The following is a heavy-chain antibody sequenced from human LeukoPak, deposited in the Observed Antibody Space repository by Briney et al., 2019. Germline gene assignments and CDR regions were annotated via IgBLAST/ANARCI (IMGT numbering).Heavy chain of an antibody. CDR3: ARAFWSTPSMGY. CDR1: GYTFTAYY. V-gene: IGHV1-2*02. Sequence: ASVKVSCKASGYTFTAYYMHWVRQAPGQGLEWMGWVNPNSGDTNYAQKFQGRVTMTRDTSTSTVYMELSSLRSEDTAVYYCARAFWSTPSMGYWGQGTLVTVSS. J-gene: IGHJ4*02. CDR2: VNPNSGDT. D-gene: IGHD3-3*01.